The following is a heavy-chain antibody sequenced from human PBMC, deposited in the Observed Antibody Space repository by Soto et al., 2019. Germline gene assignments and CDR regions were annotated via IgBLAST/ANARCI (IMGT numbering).Heavy chain of an antibody. CDR1: GLTFSSYW. Sequence: GGSLSLSCAASGLTFSSYWMHWVRQAPGKGLVWVSRMNEDGGTTDYADSVKGRFTISRDNAKNTLYLQMNSLRAEDTAVYYCAKGGAMDSYYYYYYGMDVWGQGTTVTVSS. CDR2: MNEDGGTT. D-gene: IGHD3-16*01. J-gene: IGHJ6*02. V-gene: IGHV3-74*01. CDR3: AKGGAMDSYYYYYYGMDV.